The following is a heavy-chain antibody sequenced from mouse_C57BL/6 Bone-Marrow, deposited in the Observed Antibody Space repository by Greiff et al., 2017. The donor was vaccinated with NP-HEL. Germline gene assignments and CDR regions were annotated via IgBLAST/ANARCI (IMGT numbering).Heavy chain of an antibody. CDR1: GYAFSSYW. CDR3: ARGTVVAWRYFDV. CDR2: IYPGDGDT. Sequence: VQLVESGAELVKPGASVKISCKASGYAFSSYWMNWVKQRPGKGLEWIGQIYPGDGDTNYNGKFKGKATLTADKSSSTAYMQLSSLTSEDSAVYFCARGTVVAWRYFDVWGTGTTVTVSS. V-gene: IGHV1-80*01. D-gene: IGHD1-1*01. J-gene: IGHJ1*03.